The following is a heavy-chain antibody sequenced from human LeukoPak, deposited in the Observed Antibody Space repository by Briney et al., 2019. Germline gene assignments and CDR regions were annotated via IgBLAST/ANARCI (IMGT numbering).Heavy chain of an antibody. CDR1: GGSISSSSYY. V-gene: IGHV4-39*01. CDR3: ASLSGGYYYMDV. J-gene: IGHJ6*03. Sequence: SETLSLTCTVSGGSISSSSYYWGWIRQPPGKGLEWIGSIYYSGSTYYNPSLKSRVTISVDTSKNQFSLKLSSVTAADTAVYYCASLSGGYYYMDVWGKGTTVTVSS. D-gene: IGHD3-10*01. CDR2: IYYSGST.